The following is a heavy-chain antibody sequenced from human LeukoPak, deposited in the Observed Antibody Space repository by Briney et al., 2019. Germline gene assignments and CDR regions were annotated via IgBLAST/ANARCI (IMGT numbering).Heavy chain of an antibody. D-gene: IGHD2-21*02. CDR3: ARRCGGDCYSKMGLDL. Sequence: SETLSLTCIVSGGFISNSIYYWAWIRQPPGEGLEWIGSIHYSGKTYYYPSLKSRVTMSVDTSKNQFSLKLSSVTAADTAVYYCARRCGGDCYSKMGLDLWGQGTAATVSS. CDR1: GGFISNSIYY. J-gene: IGHJ5*02. CDR2: IHYSGKT. V-gene: IGHV4-39*01.